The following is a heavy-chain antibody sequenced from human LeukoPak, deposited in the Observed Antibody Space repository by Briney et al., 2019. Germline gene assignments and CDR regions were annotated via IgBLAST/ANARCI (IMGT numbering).Heavy chain of an antibody. Sequence: GVAVTLSCAASGFTFSRYAMSWVRQAPGKGLDWVSAISGSGGSTYYADSLKGRFTISRDNSKNTLYLQMNSLRAEDTAVYYCAKDLTTPVVTFLAFDIWGQGTMVTVSS. J-gene: IGHJ3*02. CDR1: GFTFSRYA. CDR3: AKDLTTPVVTFLAFDI. D-gene: IGHD4-23*01. CDR2: ISGSGGST. V-gene: IGHV3-23*01.